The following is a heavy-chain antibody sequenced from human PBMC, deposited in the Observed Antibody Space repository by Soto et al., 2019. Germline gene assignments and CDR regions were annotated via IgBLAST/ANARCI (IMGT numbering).Heavy chain of an antibody. CDR3: ARIVSGEDY. CDR1: GGSISSYY. Sequence: SETLSLTCTVSGGSISSYYWSWIRQPPGKGLEWIGYIYYSGSTNYNPSLKSRVTISVDTSKNQFSLKLSSVTAADTAVYYCARIVSGEDYWGQGTLVTVSS. V-gene: IGHV4-59*08. CDR2: IYYSGST. J-gene: IGHJ4*02. D-gene: IGHD2-15*01.